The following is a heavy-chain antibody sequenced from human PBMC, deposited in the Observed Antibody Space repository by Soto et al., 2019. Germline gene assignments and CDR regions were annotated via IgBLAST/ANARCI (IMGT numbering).Heavy chain of an antibody. CDR3: ARDAYNPDSSSRGGYYYYDMDV. CDR1: GGSISSGANY. Sequence: QVQLQESGPGLVMPSQTLSLTCTVSGGSISSGANYWSWLRQHPGKGLEWIGYIYYTGTTYYSPSLKSRLTISLDTSKNQFSLKLTSVTAADTAVYYCARDAYNPDSSSRGGYYYYDMDVWGQGIKVIVSS. D-gene: IGHD6-6*01. J-gene: IGHJ6*02. CDR2: IYYTGTT. V-gene: IGHV4-31*03.